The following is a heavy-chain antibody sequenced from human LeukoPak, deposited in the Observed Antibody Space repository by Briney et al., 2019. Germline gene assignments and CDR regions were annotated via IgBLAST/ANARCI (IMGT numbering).Heavy chain of an antibody. V-gene: IGHV1-2*02. D-gene: IGHD3-22*01. CDR3: ARALYYDSSGYYSSSYYYFQH. Sequence: GASVKVSCKASGYTFTSYYLHWVRQAPGQGLEWMGWINPNSGGTNYAQKFQGRVTMTRDTSISTAYMELGRLRSDDTAEYYCARALYYDSSGYYSSSYYYFQHWGQGTLVTVSP. J-gene: IGHJ1*01. CDR2: INPNSGGT. CDR1: GYTFTSYY.